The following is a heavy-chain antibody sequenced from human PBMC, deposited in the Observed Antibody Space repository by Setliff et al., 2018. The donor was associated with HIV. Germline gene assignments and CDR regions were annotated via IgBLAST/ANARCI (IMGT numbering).Heavy chain of an antibody. J-gene: IGHJ4*02. CDR3: AGDERWSLDY. CDR2: IYHTGRT. V-gene: IGHV4-39*02. CDR1: GGSIDNNKYY. Sequence: SETLSLTCSVSGGSIDNNKYYWTWIRQPPGKGLEWTGSIYHTGRTYYNRSLESRLTISMDTSKNQFSLRMKSVNSLRPEDTAVYYCAGDERWSLDYWGQGTLVTVSS. D-gene: IGHD2-8*01.